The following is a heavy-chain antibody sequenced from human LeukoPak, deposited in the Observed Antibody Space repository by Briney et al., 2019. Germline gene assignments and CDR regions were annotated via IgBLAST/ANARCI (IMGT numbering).Heavy chain of an antibody. J-gene: IGHJ3*02. D-gene: IGHD4-11*01. CDR3: AKFDRGLQTYDAFDI. V-gene: IGHV3-30*02. CDR1: GFTFSSYG. Sequence: GGSLRLSCVASGFTFSSYGMHWVRQAPGKGLEWVAFIRYDGSNKYYADSVKGRFTISRDNSKNTLYLQMNSLRAEDTAVYYCAKFDRGLQTYDAFDIWGQGTMVTVSS. CDR2: IRYDGSNK.